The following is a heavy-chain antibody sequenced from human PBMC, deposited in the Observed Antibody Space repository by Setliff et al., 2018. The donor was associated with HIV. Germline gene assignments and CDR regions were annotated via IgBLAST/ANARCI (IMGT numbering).Heavy chain of an antibody. CDR3: VRGGAIPEGDVFDV. Sequence: LSLTCAVHGGHLTDHYWNWIRQSPGKGREWIAEVHHTGYLNYNPSLKSRVTISRDPSTKQFSLKMTSMTAADTAVYYCVRGGAIPEGDVFDVWSLGKLVTVSS. J-gene: IGHJ3*01. V-gene: IGHV4-34*01. CDR2: VHHTGYL. CDR1: GGHLTDHY.